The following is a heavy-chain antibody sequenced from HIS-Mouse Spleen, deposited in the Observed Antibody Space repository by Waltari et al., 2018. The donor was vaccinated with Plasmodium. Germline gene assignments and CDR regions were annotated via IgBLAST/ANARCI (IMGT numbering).Heavy chain of an antibody. J-gene: IGHJ2*01. D-gene: IGHD3-9*01. CDR2: ISSSSSYI. V-gene: IGHV3-21*01. CDR1: GFSFSYYR. CDR3: AREDILTGYYNDYWYFDL. Sequence: EVQLVESGGGLVKPGGSLRFSCSASGFSFSYYRITWCRQGPGKGLEWVSSISSSSSYIYYADSVKGRFTISRDNAKNSLYLQMNSLRAEDTAVYYCAREDILTGYYNDYWYFDLWGRGSLVTVSS.